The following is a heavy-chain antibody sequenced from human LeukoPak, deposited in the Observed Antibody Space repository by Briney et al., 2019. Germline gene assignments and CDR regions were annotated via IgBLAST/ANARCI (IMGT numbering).Heavy chain of an antibody. V-gene: IGHV4-34*01. Sequence: SETLSLTCAVYGGSFSGYYWSWIRQPPGKGLEWIGEINHSGSTNYNPSLKSRVTISVDTSKNQFSLKLSSVTAADTAVYYCATAVAGTLGGYYYYYMDVWGKGTTVTVSS. CDR2: INHSGST. CDR1: GGSFSGYY. CDR3: ATAVAGTLGGYYYYYMDV. D-gene: IGHD6-19*01. J-gene: IGHJ6*03.